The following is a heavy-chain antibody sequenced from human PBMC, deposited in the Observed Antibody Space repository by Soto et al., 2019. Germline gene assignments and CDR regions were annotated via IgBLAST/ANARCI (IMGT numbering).Heavy chain of an antibody. CDR1: GFTFSYYS. J-gene: IGHJ6*03. Sequence: PGGSLRLSGAASGFTFSYYSMSWIRQGPGKXLXXVSYISSTGTTISQAEPVKARLTTSRQNAKTPLYLQMNSLRAEHKAVSYCARVLYGSGSYYLKYYYYYMDVWGKGTTVTVSS. CDR3: ARVLYGSGSYYLKYYYYYMDV. CDR2: ISSTGTTI. V-gene: IGHV3-11*01. D-gene: IGHD3-10*01.